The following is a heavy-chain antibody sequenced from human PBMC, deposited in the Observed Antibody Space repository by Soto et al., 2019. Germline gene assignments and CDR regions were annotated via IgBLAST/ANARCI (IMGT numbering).Heavy chain of an antibody. CDR2: IYTSGST. D-gene: IGHD1-26*01. CDR3: ARDMVGGSYEYWFDP. Sequence: QVQLQESGPGLVKPSETLSLTCTVSGGSISSYYWSWIRQPAGKGLEWIGRIYTSGSTNYNPPLKRRVTRSVDTSNNQFSLKLSAVTAADTAVYYCARDMVGGSYEYWFDPWGQGTLVTVSS. V-gene: IGHV4-4*07. CDR1: GGSISSYY. J-gene: IGHJ5*02.